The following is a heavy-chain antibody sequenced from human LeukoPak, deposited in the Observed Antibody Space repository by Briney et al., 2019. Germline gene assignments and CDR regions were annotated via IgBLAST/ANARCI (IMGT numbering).Heavy chain of an antibody. CDR1: GFTFSNYG. V-gene: IGHV3-30*02. J-gene: IGHJ4*02. CDR2: IRYDGNNK. CDR3: ARDPVGVITTVYYFDY. Sequence: GGSLRLSCGASGFTFSNYGMLWVRQAPGKGLEWVAFIRYDGNNKLYADSMKGRFTISRDNAKNSLYLQMNSLRAEDTAVYYCARDPVGVITTVYYFDYWGQGTLVTVSS. D-gene: IGHD3-22*01.